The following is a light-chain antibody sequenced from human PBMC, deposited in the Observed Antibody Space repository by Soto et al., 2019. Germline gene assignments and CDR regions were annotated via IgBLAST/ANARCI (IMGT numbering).Light chain of an antibody. CDR2: WAS. CDR1: QSVLYSSNNKNY. V-gene: IGKV4-1*01. CDR3: HQYYNTTLT. Sequence: DIVMTQSPDSLAVSLGERDTINCKSSQSVLYSSNNKNYLAWYQQRQGQPPKLLSYWASTRESGVPDRFCGSGSGTDCTLTIISLQAKDVAFSYCHQYYNTTLTLGGGTKVEFK. J-gene: IGKJ4*01.